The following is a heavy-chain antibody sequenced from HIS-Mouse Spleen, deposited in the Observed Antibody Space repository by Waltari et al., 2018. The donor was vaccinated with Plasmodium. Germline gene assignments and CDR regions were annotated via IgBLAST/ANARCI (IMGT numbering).Heavy chain of an antibody. D-gene: IGHD6-13*01. CDR3: ARTIAVVGTGDALDI. Sequence: EVQLVESGGGLVQPGGSLRLSCAASGFTFSSYWMNWVRQAQGKGRGGVTRINSDGSSTRYADAVKGRFTISRDNAKNTLYLQMNSLRAEDTAVYYCARTIAVVGTGDALDIWGQGTMVTVSS. CDR1: GFTFSSYW. CDR2: INSDGSST. J-gene: IGHJ3*02. V-gene: IGHV3-74*01.